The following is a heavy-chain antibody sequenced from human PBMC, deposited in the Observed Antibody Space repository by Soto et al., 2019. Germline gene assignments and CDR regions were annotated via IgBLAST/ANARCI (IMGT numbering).Heavy chain of an antibody. CDR3: AKDPTRSVLRFLEWSLYGMDV. CDR1: GFTFSSYA. Sequence: GGSLRLSCAASGFTFSSYAMSWVRQAPGKGLEWVSAISGSGGSTYYADSVKGRFTISRDNSKNTLYLQMNSLRAEDTAVYYCAKDPTRSVLRFLEWSLYGMDVWGQGTTVTVS. CDR2: ISGSGGST. V-gene: IGHV3-23*01. J-gene: IGHJ6*02. D-gene: IGHD3-3*01.